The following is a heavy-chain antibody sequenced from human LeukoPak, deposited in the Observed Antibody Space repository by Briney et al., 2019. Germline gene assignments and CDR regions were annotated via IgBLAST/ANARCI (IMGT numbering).Heavy chain of an antibody. D-gene: IGHD3-16*01. J-gene: IGHJ6*02. Sequence: GGSLGLSCAASGFTFSSYWMNWARQAPGKGLEWVASINHNGNVNYYVDSVKGRFTISRDNAKNSLYLQMSNLRAEDTAVYFCARGGGLDVWGQGATVTVSS. V-gene: IGHV3-7*03. CDR1: GFTFSSYW. CDR2: INHNGNVN. CDR3: ARGGGLDV.